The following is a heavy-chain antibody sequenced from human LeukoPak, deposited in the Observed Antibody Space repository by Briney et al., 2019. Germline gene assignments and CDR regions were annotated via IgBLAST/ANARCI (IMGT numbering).Heavy chain of an antibody. J-gene: IGHJ5*02. V-gene: IGHV1-69*04. Sequence: SVKVSFKSSGGTFSSYAISWVRQAPGQGLEWMGRIIPILGIANYAQKFQGRVTITADKSTSTAYMELTSLRSEDTAVYYCARERSSVDTAMVIYWFDPWGQGTLVTVSS. CDR3: ARERSSVDTAMVIYWFDP. CDR1: GGTFSSYA. CDR2: IIPILGIA. D-gene: IGHD5-18*01.